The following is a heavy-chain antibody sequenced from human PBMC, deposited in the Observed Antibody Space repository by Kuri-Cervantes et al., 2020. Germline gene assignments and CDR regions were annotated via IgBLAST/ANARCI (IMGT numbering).Heavy chain of an antibody. CDR2: IYSCGST. CDR1: GFTVSSNY. CDR3: TRTSGA. J-gene: IGHJ4*02. V-gene: IGHV3-53*01. D-gene: IGHD7-27*01. Sequence: LSLTCAASGFTVSSNYMSWVRQAPGKGLEWVSVIYSCGSTYYADSVKGRFTISRDNAKNSLYLQMNSLRAEDTALYYCTRTSGAWGQGTLVTVSS.